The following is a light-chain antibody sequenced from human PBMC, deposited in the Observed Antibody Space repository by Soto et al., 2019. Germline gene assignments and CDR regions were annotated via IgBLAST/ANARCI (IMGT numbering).Light chain of an antibody. CDR2: GNS. V-gene: IGLV1-40*01. CDR3: QSYDSSLSAPYV. Sequence: QSVLTQPPSVSGAPGQRVTISCTGSSSNIGAGYDVHWYQQLPGTAPKLLIYGNSNRPSGVPDLFSGSKSGTSASLAITGLQAEDEGDYYCQSYDSSLSAPYVFGTGTKVTVL. J-gene: IGLJ1*01. CDR1: SSNIGAGYD.